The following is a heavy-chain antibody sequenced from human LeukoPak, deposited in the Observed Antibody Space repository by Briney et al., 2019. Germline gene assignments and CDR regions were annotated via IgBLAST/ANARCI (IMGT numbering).Heavy chain of an antibody. D-gene: IGHD2-2*01. CDR1: GGSFSGYY. CDR2: INHSGST. J-gene: IGHJ4*02. V-gene: IGHV4-34*01. CDR3: ARASLYCSSTSCYHHYFDY. Sequence: SETLSLTCAVYGGSFSGYYWSWIRQPPGKGLEWIGEINHSGSTNYNPSLKGRVTISVDTSKNQFSLKLSSVTAADTAVYYCARASLYCSSTSCYHHYFDYWGQGTLVTVSS.